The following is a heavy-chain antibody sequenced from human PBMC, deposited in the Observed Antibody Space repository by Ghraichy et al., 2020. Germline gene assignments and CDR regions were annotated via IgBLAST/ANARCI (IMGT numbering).Heavy chain of an antibody. V-gene: IGHV4-30-2*01. Sequence: SETLSLTCAVSGGSISSGSFSWGWIRQPPGKGLEWIGYIYQSGATYYNPSLKSRVTISLDDSRNQFSLNLSSVTAADTAVYYCARAPYDDDGFYDDGFDVWGQGIMFTVSS. CDR1: GGSISSGSFS. J-gene: IGHJ3*01. CDR3: ARAPYDDDGFYDDGFDV. D-gene: IGHD3-22*01. CDR2: IYQSGAT.